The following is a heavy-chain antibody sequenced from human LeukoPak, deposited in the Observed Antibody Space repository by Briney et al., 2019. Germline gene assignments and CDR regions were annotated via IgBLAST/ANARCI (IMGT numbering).Heavy chain of an antibody. J-gene: IGHJ4*02. V-gene: IGHV4-39*01. CDR3: ARRHSSGWFYY. Sequence: SETLSLTCTVPGGSISSSSYYWGWIRQPPGKGLEWIGSIYYSGSTYYNPSLKSRVTISVATSKNQFSLKLSSVTAADTAVYYCARRHSSGWFYYWGQGTLVTVSS. CDR1: GGSISSSSYY. D-gene: IGHD6-19*01. CDR2: IYYSGST.